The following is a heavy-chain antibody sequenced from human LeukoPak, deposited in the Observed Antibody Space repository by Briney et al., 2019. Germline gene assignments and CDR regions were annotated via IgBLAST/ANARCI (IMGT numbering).Heavy chain of an antibody. V-gene: IGHV5-51*01. D-gene: IGHD3-16*01. J-gene: IGHJ3*02. CDR1: GYIFTTYW. CDR2: IDLGDSDT. Sequence: GESLKISCXTSGYIFTTYWIGWVRQMTGKGLEWMGIIDLGDSDTRYSPSFQGQVTISADKSISTAYLQWSSLKASDTAMYYCARRVLSDAFDIWGQGTMVTVSS. CDR3: ARRVLSDAFDI.